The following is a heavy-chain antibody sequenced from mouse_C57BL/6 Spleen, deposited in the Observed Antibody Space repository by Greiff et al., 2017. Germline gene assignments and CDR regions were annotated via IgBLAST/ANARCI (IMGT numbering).Heavy chain of an antibody. Sequence: QVQLQQPGAELVKPGASVKLSCKASGYTFTSYWMHWVKQRPGRGLEWIGRIDPNSGGTKYNEKFKSKATLTVDKPSSTAYMQLSSLTSEDSAVYYCARGTTVVATDYYAMDYWGQGTSVTVSS. CDR1: GYTFTSYW. V-gene: IGHV1-72*01. J-gene: IGHJ4*01. CDR2: IDPNSGGT. D-gene: IGHD1-1*01. CDR3: ARGTTVVATDYYAMDY.